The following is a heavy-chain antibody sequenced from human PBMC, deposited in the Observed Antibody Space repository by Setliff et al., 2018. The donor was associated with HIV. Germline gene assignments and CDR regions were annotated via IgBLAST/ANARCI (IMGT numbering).Heavy chain of an antibody. Sequence: GGSLRLSCAASRVTFSDYYMTWIRQAPGKGLEWVASVKQDGTEIYYVDSVKGRITIFRDNAKKSMYLQMNSLRAEDTAVYYCARVALQFLEWPRGDAFDMWGQGTLVTV. V-gene: IGHV3-7*01. CDR3: ARVALQFLEWPRGDAFDM. D-gene: IGHD3-3*01. CDR2: VKQDGTEI. J-gene: IGHJ3*02. CDR1: RVTFSDYY.